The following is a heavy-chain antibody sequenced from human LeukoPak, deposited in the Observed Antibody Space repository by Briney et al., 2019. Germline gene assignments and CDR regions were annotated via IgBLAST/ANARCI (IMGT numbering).Heavy chain of an antibody. D-gene: IGHD5-24*01. CDR1: GYSISSGYY. Sequence: SETLSLTCTVSGYSISSGYYWGWIRQPPGKGLEWIGSIYNSGSTYYNPSLKSRVTISVDTSKNQFSLKLSSVTAADTAVYYCASRDWYGSIPDYWGQGTLVTVSS. CDR3: ASRDWYGSIPDY. CDR2: IYNSGST. J-gene: IGHJ4*02. V-gene: IGHV4-38-2*02.